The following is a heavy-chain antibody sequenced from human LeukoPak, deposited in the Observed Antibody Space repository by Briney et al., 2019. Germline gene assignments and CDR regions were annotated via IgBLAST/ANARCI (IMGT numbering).Heavy chain of an antibody. CDR1: GGSFSGYY. J-gene: IGHJ4*02. V-gene: IGHV4-34*01. Sequence: PSETLSLTCAVYGGSFSGYYWSWIRQPPGKGLEWIGEINHSGSTNYNPSLKSRVAISVDTSKNQFSLKLSSVTAADTAVYYCARGGFDGIGYCSGGSCYSDFDYWGQGTLVTVSS. CDR3: ARGGFDGIGYCSGGSCYSDFDY. D-gene: IGHD2-15*01. CDR2: INHSGST.